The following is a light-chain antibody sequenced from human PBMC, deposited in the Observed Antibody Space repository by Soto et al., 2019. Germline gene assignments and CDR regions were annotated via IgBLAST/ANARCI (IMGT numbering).Light chain of an antibody. CDR2: DVN. V-gene: IGLV2-14*01. J-gene: IGLJ2*01. Sequence: QSALTQPASVSGSPGQSITLSCTGTSSDIGGYDYVSWYQRHPGKAPKLIIYDVNNRPSGVSNRFSGSKSGNTASLTISGLQAEDEADYYCTSYASGSSHVVFAGVTKLT. CDR3: TSYASGSSHVV. CDR1: SSDIGGYDY.